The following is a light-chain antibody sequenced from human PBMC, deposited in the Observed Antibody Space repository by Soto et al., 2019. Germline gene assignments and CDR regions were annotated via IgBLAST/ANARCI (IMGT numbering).Light chain of an antibody. J-gene: IGLJ3*02. V-gene: IGLV1-44*01. Sequence: QSVLTQPPSASGTPGQRVTISCSGSSSNIGSNTVNWYQQLPGTTPKLLIYNNNQRPSGVPDRISGSKSGTSASLAISGLQSEDEGDYYCAARDDSLNAWVFGGGTKLTVL. CDR1: SSNIGSNT. CDR3: AARDDSLNAWV. CDR2: NNN.